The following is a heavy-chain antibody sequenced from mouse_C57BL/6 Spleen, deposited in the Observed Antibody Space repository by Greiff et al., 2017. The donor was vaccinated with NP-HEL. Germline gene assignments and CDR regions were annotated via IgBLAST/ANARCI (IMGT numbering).Heavy chain of an antibody. J-gene: IGHJ1*03. Sequence: EVQVVESGPELVKPGASVKISCKASGYSFTGYYMHWVKQSHGNILDWIGYIYPYNGVSSYIQKFKGKATLTVDKSSSTAYMELRSLTSEDSAFYYCARSRYGNCYWYFDVWGTGTTVTVSS. CDR1: GYSFTGYY. D-gene: IGHD2-10*02. CDR3: ARSRYGNCYWYFDV. V-gene: IGHV1-31*01. CDR2: IYPYNGVS.